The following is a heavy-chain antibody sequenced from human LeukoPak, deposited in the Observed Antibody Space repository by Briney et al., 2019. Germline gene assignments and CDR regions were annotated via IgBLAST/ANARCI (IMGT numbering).Heavy chain of an antibody. CDR3: ARNDYILYMDV. J-gene: IGHJ6*03. CDR2: IYYSGST. Sequence: SETLSLTCTVSGGSISSYYWSWIRQPPGKGLEWIGYIYYSGSTNYNPSLTSRVTISVDTSKNQFSLKLSSVTAADTAVYYCARNDYILYMDVWGKGTTVTVSS. CDR1: GGSISSYY. D-gene: IGHD4-11*01. V-gene: IGHV4-59*01.